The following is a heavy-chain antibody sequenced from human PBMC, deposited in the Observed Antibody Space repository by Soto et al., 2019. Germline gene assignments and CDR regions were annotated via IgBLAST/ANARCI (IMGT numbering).Heavy chain of an antibody. CDR3: ARLTTLRSPKYRFYYYMDI. J-gene: IGHJ6*03. CDR1: GYTFSNYG. CDR2: ISVKNGDT. Sequence: QVQLAQSGPELKKPGASLEVSCRASGYTFSNYGISWVRQVPGQGLEWMAWISVKNGDTNFAQKFQGSRSVTTDTSTSTAYLNLRSLRSDDTAVYYCARLTTLRSPKYRFYYYMDIWGKGTTYTVSS. D-gene: IGHD4-4*01. V-gene: IGHV1-18*01.